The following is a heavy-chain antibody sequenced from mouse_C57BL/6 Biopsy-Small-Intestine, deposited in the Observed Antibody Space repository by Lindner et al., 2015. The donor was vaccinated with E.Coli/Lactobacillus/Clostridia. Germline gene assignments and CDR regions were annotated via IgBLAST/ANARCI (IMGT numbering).Heavy chain of an antibody. CDR2: IIPYNGGT. CDR1: GFSFTGYY. CDR3: ARWDSNLYYFDY. D-gene: IGHD2-5*01. J-gene: IGHJ2*01. Sequence: VQLQESGPELVKPGASVKISCKASGFSFTGYYMHWVKQGPGKSLEWIGLIIPYNGGTSNNQKFKGKATLTVDKSSTTAYMELRSLTSEDSAVYYCARWDSNLYYFDYWGQGTTLTVSS. V-gene: IGHV1-26*01.